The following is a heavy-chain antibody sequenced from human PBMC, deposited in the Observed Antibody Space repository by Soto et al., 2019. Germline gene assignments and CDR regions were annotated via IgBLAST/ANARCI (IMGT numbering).Heavy chain of an antibody. Sequence: SVKVSCKASGGTFSSYAISWVRQAPGQGLEWMGGIIPIFGTANYAQKFQGRVTITADESTSTAYMELSSLRSEDTAVYYCARHNCSGGSCYDTGYYYGVDVWGQGTTVTVSS. D-gene: IGHD2-15*01. CDR2: IIPIFGTA. J-gene: IGHJ6*02. CDR1: GGTFSSYA. V-gene: IGHV1-69*13. CDR3: ARHNCSGGSCYDTGYYYGVDV.